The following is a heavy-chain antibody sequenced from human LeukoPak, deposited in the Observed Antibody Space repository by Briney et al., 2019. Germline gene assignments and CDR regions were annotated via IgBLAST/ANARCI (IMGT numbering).Heavy chain of an antibody. J-gene: IGHJ4*02. CDR1: GYTFTSYD. CDR2: MNPNSGNT. Sequence: GASVKVSCKASGYTFTSYDINWVRQGTGQGLEWMGWMNPNSGNTGYAQKFQGRVTITRNTSISTAYMELSSLRSEDTAVYYCATTATADAKYGDYGGYWGQGTLVTVSS. D-gene: IGHD1-14*01. CDR3: ATTATADAKYGDYGGY. V-gene: IGHV1-8*03.